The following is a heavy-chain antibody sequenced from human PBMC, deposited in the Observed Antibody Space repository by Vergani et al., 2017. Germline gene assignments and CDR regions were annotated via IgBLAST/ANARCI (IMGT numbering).Heavy chain of an antibody. Sequence: QVQLVESGGGEVQPGRSLRLSCSAAGFPFSDYGVHWVRQAPGKGLEWVSVISYDGNKKNYADSVKGRFTISRDNSKNTLYLEMNALRAEDTAVYYCAKREAVAGAFDYWGQGTLVTVSS. D-gene: IGHD6-19*01. J-gene: IGHJ4*02. V-gene: IGHV3-30*18. CDR1: GFPFSDYG. CDR2: ISYDGNKK. CDR3: AKREAVAGAFDY.